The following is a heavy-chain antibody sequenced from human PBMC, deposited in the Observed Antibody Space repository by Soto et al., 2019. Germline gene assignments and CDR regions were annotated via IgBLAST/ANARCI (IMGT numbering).Heavy chain of an antibody. D-gene: IGHD6-13*01. Sequence: PSETLSLSFAVYGGSFSGYYWSWISQHPGKGLEWIGEINHSGSTNYNPSLKSRVTISVDTSKNQFSIKLSSVTAADTAVYYCARVSGYSSSWEDYYYGMDVWGQGTTVT. CDR2: INHSGST. CDR3: ARVSGYSSSWEDYYYGMDV. V-gene: IGHV4-34*01. J-gene: IGHJ6*02. CDR1: GGSFSGYY.